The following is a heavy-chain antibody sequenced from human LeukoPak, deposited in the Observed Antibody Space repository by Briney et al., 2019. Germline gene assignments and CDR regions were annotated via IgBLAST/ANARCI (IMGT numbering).Heavy chain of an antibody. CDR3: ARGSTGPDY. V-gene: IGHV3-23*01. CDR2: ISGSGGST. CDR1: GFTFSSQT. J-gene: IGHJ4*02. D-gene: IGHD7-27*01. Sequence: GGSLRLSCAASGFTFSSQTMTWVRQAPGKGLEWVSSISGSGGSTLYADSVKGRFTISRDNSKITLNLQMNSLRAEDTAVYYCARGSTGPDYWGQGTLVTVSS.